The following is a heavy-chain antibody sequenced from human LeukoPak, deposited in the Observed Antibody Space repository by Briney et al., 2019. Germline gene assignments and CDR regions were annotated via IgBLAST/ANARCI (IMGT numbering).Heavy chain of an antibody. J-gene: IGHJ4*02. D-gene: IGHD3-9*01. CDR2: ISSSSSYI. CDR3: ARDDILTGYSDY. V-gene: IGHV3-21*01. Sequence: KTGGSLRLSCAASGFTFSSYSMNWVRQAPGKGLEWVSSISSSSSYIYYADSVKGRFTISRDNAKNSLYLRMNSLRAEDTAVYYCARDDILTGYSDYWGQGTLVTVSS. CDR1: GFTFSSYS.